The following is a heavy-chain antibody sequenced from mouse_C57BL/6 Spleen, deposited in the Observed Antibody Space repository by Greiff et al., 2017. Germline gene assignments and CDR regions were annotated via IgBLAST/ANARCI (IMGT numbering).Heavy chain of an antibody. CDR2: INPSSGYT. D-gene: IGHD2-5*01. Sequence: VQLQQSGAELAKPGASVKLSCKASGYTFTSYWMHWVKQRPGQGLEWIGYINPSSGYTKYNQKFKDKATFTADKSSSTAYMQLSSLTYEDSAVYYCARSGSNYVFDYWGQGTTLTVSS. CDR1: GYTFTSYW. J-gene: IGHJ2*01. CDR3: ARSGSNYVFDY. V-gene: IGHV1-7*01.